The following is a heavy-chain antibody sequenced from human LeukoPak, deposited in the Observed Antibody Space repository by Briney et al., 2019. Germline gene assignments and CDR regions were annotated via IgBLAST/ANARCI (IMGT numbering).Heavy chain of an antibody. J-gene: IGHJ6*02. CDR3: ARGYSYGSDYYYGMDV. D-gene: IGHD5-18*01. Sequence: GASVKVSCKASCYTFTSYAISWVRQAPGQGLEWMGWISGYNGNTKYAQKVQGRVTMTTDTSTSTAYMELRSLRSDDTAVYYCARGYSYGSDYYYGMDVWGQGTTVTVSS. CDR1: CYTFTSYA. CDR2: ISGYNGNT. V-gene: IGHV1-18*01.